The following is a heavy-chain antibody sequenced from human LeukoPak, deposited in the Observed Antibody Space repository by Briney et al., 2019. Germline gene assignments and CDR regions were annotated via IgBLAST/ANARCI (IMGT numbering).Heavy chain of an antibody. J-gene: IGHJ2*01. CDR2: TYYRSKWYN. V-gene: IGHV6-1*01. CDR1: GDSVSNKNTA. D-gene: IGHD3-10*01. Sequence: SQTLSLTCAISGDSVSNKNTAWNWIRQSPSRGLEWLGRTYYRSKWYNDYAVSVRSRITINPDTSKNQFSLQLNSVSPEDTAVYYCARGDTATGGSTWYYDLWGRGTLVTVSS. CDR3: ARGDTATGGSTWYYDL.